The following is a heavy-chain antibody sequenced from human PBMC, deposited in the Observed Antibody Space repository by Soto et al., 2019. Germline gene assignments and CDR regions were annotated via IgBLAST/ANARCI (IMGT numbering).Heavy chain of an antibody. V-gene: IGHV3-33*01. CDR3: ARDGQGLAPYALDA. Sequence: QVQLVESGGGVAQPGRSLRLSCTVSGFTFSGHAMHWVRQAPGKGLEWVTQIWYDGSNKYYAESVKGRVTISRDNSKNTLYLQMNSLRVEDTAVYYCARDGQGLAPYALDAWGQGTSVTVSS. D-gene: IGHD6-19*01. CDR2: IWYDGSNK. J-gene: IGHJ6*02. CDR1: GFTFSGHA.